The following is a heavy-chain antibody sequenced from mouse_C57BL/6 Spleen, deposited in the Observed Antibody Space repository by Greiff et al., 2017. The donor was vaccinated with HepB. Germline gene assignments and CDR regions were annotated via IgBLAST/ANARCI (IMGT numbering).Heavy chain of an antibody. J-gene: IGHJ4*01. V-gene: IGHV5-4*01. CDR3: ARDLGFTTVVARAMDY. CDR1: GFTFSSYA. Sequence: DVMLVESGGGLVKPGGSLKLSCAASGFTFSSYAMSWVRQTPEKRLEWVATISDGGSYTYYPDNVKGRFTISRDNAKNNLYLQMSHLKSEDTAMYYCARDLGFTTVVARAMDYWGQGTSVTVSS. D-gene: IGHD1-1*01. CDR2: ISDGGSYT.